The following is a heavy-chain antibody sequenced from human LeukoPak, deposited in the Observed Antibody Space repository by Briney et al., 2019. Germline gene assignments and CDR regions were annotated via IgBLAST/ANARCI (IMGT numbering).Heavy chain of an antibody. D-gene: IGHD5-24*01. CDR1: GGSIGSYY. Sequence: SETLSLTRTVSGGSIGSYYWSWIRQPPGKGLEWIGYIYNSGSTDYSPSLKSRVTISVDTPKNQFSLKLSSVTAGDTAVYYCARPSRDGYRYTFDYWGQGILVTVSS. V-gene: IGHV4-59*01. CDR2: IYNSGST. CDR3: ARPSRDGYRYTFDY. J-gene: IGHJ4*02.